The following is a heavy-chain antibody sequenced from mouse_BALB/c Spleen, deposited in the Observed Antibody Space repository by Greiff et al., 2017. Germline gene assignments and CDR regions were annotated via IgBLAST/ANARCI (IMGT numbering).Heavy chain of an antibody. J-gene: IGHJ4*01. CDR2: IYPGSGST. CDR1: GYTFTSYW. V-gene: IGHV1S22*01. CDR3: TKPPHYGSSYRAMDY. Sequence: LKHPGSELVRPGASVKLSCKASGYTFTSYWMHWVKQRPGQGLEWIGNIYPGSGSTNYDEKFKSKATLTVDTSSSTAYMQLSSLTSEDSAVYYCTKPPHYGSSYRAMDYWGQGTSVTVSS. D-gene: IGHD1-1*01.